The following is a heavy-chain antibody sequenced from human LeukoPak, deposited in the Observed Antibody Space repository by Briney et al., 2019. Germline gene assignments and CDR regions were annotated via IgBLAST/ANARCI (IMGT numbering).Heavy chain of an antibody. Sequence: SETLSLTCTVSGGSISSYYWSWIRQPAGKGLEWIGEINHSGSTNYNPSLKSRVTISVDTSKNQFSLKLSSVTAADTAVYYCARGNYGDYGHDAFDIWGQGTMVTVSS. CDR2: INHSGST. D-gene: IGHD4-17*01. CDR1: GGSISSYY. CDR3: ARGNYGDYGHDAFDI. J-gene: IGHJ3*02. V-gene: IGHV4-34*01.